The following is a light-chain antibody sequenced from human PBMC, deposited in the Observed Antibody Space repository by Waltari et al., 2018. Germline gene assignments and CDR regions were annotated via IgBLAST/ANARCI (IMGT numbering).Light chain of an antibody. Sequence: AIRITQSPSSLSASTGDRVTITCRASQGISSYLAWYQQKPGKAPKFLIYAASTLQSGVPARFSGSGSGTDFTLTISCLQSEDFASYYCQHYDGWPPSYTFGKGTKLEIK. CDR1: QGISSY. V-gene: IGKV1-8*01. CDR2: AAS. J-gene: IGKJ2*01. CDR3: QHYDGWPPSYT.